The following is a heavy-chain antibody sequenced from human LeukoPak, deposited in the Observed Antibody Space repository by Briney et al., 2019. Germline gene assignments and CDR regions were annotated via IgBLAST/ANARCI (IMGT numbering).Heavy chain of an antibody. J-gene: IGHJ1*01. CDR2: ISSSSSTI. D-gene: IGHD4-17*01. Sequence: PGGSLRLSCAASGFTVSSNYMNWVRQAPGKGLEWVSYISSSSSTIYYADSVKGRFTISRDNAKNSLYLQMNSLRAEDTAVYYCARDLDYGEHYFAEYFQHWGQGTLVTVSS. CDR1: GFTVSSNY. CDR3: ARDLDYGEHYFAEYFQH. V-gene: IGHV3-48*04.